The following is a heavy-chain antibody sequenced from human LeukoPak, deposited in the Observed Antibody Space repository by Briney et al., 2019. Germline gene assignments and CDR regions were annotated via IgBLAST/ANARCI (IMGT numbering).Heavy chain of an antibody. J-gene: IGHJ4*02. CDR2: TYFTGNT. D-gene: IGHD3-16*01. CDR1: AGSVSTSLDY. Sequence: PSETLSLTCTVYAGSVSTSLDYWGWIRQPPGQGLEWIGTTYFTGNTYYNPSLQSRVNISIDTSKNQFFLRLGSVTAADTAVYYCASHLGRDVFDYWGQGVLVAVSS. V-gene: IGHV4-39*01. CDR3: ASHLGRDVFDY.